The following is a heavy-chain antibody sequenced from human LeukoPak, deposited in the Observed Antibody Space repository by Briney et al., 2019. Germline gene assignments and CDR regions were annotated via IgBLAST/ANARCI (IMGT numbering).Heavy chain of an antibody. V-gene: IGHV3-48*02. D-gene: IGHD2-2*01. CDR2: ISSSSSTI. CDR3: VGIYCSSTSCCQFDP. Sequence: GGSLRLSCAASGFTFSSYGMHWVRQAPGKGLEWVSYISSSSSTIYYADSVKGRFTISRDNAKNSLYLQMNSLRDEDTAVYYCVGIYCSSTSCCQFDPWGQGTLVTVSS. J-gene: IGHJ5*02. CDR1: GFTFSSYG.